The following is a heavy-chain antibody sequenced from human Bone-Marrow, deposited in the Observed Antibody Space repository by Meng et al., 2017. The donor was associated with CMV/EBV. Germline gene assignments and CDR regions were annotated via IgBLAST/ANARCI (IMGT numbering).Heavy chain of an antibody. J-gene: IGHJ4*02. D-gene: IGHD2-2*01. CDR2: IIPLFGMT. V-gene: IGHV1-69*02. Sequence: SVKVSCKASGGILSSCTITWVRQAPGQGLEWMGRIIPLFGMTTYAQKFQGRVTITADKSTSTAYMELSSLRSEDTAVYYCAVDTVVIPDPMSNWGQGSLVTVSS. CDR1: GGILSSCT. CDR3: AVDTVVIPDPMSN.